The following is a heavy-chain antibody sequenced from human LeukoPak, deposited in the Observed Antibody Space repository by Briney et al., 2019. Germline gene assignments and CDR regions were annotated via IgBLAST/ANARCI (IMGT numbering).Heavy chain of an antibody. V-gene: IGHV4-59*01. CDR3: ASLPEGRRDGYLAYFDY. CDR1: GGSISSYY. J-gene: IGHJ4*02. Sequence: NPSETLSLTCTVSGGSISSYYWRWIRQPPGKGLEWVGYIYYSGSTNYNPSLKSRVTISVDTSKNQFSLKLSSVTAADTAVYYCASLPEGRRDGYLAYFDYWGQGTLVTVSS. CDR2: IYYSGST. D-gene: IGHD5-24*01.